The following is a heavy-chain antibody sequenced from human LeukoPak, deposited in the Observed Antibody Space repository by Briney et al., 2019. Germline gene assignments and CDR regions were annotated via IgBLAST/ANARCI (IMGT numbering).Heavy chain of an antibody. V-gene: IGHV3-7*05. CDR3: ARDVGRFCTRGSCFLDA. CDR1: GFQFNTYW. D-gene: IGHD2-15*01. Sequence: GGSLRLSCAGSGFQFNTYWISWIRQAPGKGLQWLGNIKEDGSETYYVGSLKGRLTISRDNAKNSSFLEMSSLGVEDTAVYYCARDVGRFCTRGSCFLDAWGQGTLVTVSS. J-gene: IGHJ5*02. CDR2: IKEDGSET.